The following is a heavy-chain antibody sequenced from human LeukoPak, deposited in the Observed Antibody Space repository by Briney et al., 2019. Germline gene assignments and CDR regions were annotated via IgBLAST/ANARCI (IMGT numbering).Heavy chain of an antibody. CDR2: IIPIFGTA. CDR3: ARAPRSPYCSGGSCPNWFDP. V-gene: IGHV1-69*01. CDR1: GGTFSSYA. Sequence: GSSVKVSCKASGGTFSSYAISWVRQAPGQGLEWMGGIIPIFGTANYAQKFQGRVTITADESTSTAYMELSSLRSEDTAVYYCARAPRSPYCSGGSCPNWFDPWGQGTLVTVSS. J-gene: IGHJ5*02. D-gene: IGHD2-15*01.